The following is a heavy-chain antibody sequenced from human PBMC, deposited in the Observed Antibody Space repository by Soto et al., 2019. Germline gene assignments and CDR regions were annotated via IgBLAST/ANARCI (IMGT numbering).Heavy chain of an antibody. V-gene: IGHV1-69*06. D-gene: IGHD1-7*01. Sequence: QVQLVQSGAEVMQPGSSVKVSCKASAGAFSSYAISWVRQAPGQGLEWLGVIIPIFDTSNYAQEFQGRVRITADKSTRTAYMELSSLKSEDTAIYYCARARLELRTYYYYYGLDVWGQGTTVPVSS. CDR2: IIPIFDTS. J-gene: IGHJ6*02. CDR1: AGAFSSYA. CDR3: ARARLELRTYYYYYGLDV.